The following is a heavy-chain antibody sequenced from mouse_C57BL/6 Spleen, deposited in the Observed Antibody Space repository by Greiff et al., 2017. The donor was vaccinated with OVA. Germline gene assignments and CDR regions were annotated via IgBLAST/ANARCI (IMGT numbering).Heavy chain of an antibody. Sequence: VKLVESGPGLVAPSQSLSITCTVSGFSLTSYGVDWVRQSPGKGLEWLGVIWGVGSTNYNSALNSRLSISKDNSKSQVFLKMNSLQTDDTAMYYCASYYGSSSAWFAYWGQGTLVTVSA. V-gene: IGHV2-6*01. J-gene: IGHJ3*01. CDR1: GFSLTSYG. CDR2: IWGVGST. CDR3: ASYYGSSSAWFAY. D-gene: IGHD1-1*01.